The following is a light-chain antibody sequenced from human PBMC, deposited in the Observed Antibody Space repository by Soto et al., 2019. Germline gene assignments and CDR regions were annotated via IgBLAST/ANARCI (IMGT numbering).Light chain of an antibody. Sequence: EIVLTQSPGTLSLSPGERATLSCRASQSVSSSYLAWYQQKPGQAPRLLIYGASSRATGIPDRFSGSGSGTDFPLTISRLEPEDFAVYYCRQYGSSLSWTFGQGTRVDIK. CDR1: QSVSSSY. V-gene: IGKV3-20*01. CDR3: RQYGSSLSWT. CDR2: GAS. J-gene: IGKJ1*01.